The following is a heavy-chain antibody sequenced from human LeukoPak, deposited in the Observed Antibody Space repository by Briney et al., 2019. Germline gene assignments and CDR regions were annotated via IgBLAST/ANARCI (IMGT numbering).Heavy chain of an antibody. J-gene: IGHJ4*02. CDR1: GITFSSYW. CDR2: IKQDGSVA. D-gene: IGHD2-15*01. Sequence: GGSVRLSCVGSGITFSSYWINWVRQAPGKGLEWVAIIKQDGSVAHYVDSGKGRLTISRDNAKNSLCLQINNLRAEDTAVYYCAGGQGYLIQLWGQGTLVTVSS. CDR3: AGGQGYLIQL. V-gene: IGHV3-7*01.